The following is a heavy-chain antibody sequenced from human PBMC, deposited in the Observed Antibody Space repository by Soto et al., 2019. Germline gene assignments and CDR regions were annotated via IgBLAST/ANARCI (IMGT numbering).Heavy chain of an antibody. V-gene: IGHV1-69*13. D-gene: IGHD2-15*01. CDR2: IIPIFGTA. CDR3: GLGIVVLVAARVDY. Sequence: ASVKVSCKASGGTFSSYAISWVRQAPGQGLEWMGGIIPIFGTANYAQKFQGRVTITAGESTSTAYMELSSLRSEDTAVYYCGLGIVVLVAARVDYWGQGTLVTVSS. CDR1: GGTFSSYA. J-gene: IGHJ4*02.